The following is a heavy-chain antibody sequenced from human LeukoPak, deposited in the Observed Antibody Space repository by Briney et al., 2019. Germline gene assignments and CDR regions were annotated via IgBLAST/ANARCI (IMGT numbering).Heavy chain of an antibody. Sequence: SVKVSCKASGYTFTSYAISWVRQAPGQGLEWMGGIIPIFGAANYAQKFQGRVTITADESTSTAYMELSSLRSEDTAVYYCARDHEYYYGSGSYYPGGCDYWGQGTLVTVSS. CDR1: GYTFTSYA. D-gene: IGHD3-10*01. V-gene: IGHV1-69*13. CDR3: ARDHEYYYGSGSYYPGGCDY. J-gene: IGHJ4*02. CDR2: IIPIFGAA.